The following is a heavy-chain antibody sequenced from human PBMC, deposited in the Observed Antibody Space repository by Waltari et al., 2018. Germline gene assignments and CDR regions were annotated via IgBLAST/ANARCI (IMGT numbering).Heavy chain of an antibody. V-gene: IGHV1-24*01. CDR2: FDHEDGET. Sequence: QVQLVQSGAEVKKPGASVKVSCKVSGYTLTELSMHWVRQAPGKGLEWMGGFDHEDGETIYAQKFQGRVTMTEDTSTDTAYMELSSLRSEDTAVYYCATVMAKVVMGNPEVDYWGQGTLVTVSS. J-gene: IGHJ4*02. CDR3: ATVMAKVVMGNPEVDY. D-gene: IGHD3-22*01. CDR1: GYTLTELS.